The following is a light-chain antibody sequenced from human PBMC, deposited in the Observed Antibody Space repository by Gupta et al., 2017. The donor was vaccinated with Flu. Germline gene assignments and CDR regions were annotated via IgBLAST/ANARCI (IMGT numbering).Light chain of an antibody. J-gene: IGKJ4*01. CDR1: QSLSSY. CDR2: GAS. V-gene: IGKV1-39*01. Sequence: DIQITQSPSSLSASVGDRVTITCRASQSLSSYLNWYQQKPGKAPELLIYGASSLQSGVPSRFSGSGSGTEFTLTISSLRPEDFATYFCQQSDSSPLTFGGGTKVEIK. CDR3: QQSDSSPLT.